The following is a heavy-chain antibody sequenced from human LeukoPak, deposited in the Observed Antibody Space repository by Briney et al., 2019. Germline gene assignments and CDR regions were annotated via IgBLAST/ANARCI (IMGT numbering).Heavy chain of an antibody. J-gene: IGHJ4*02. D-gene: IGHD1-26*01. Sequence: TGGSLKLSCAASGFTFSGSAIHWVRQASGKGLEWVGRIRSKAKSYATAYAASVKGRFTIFRDDSKNTAYLQMNSLRAEDTAVYYCAKDIRAVGATALDYWGQGTLVTVSS. V-gene: IGHV3-73*01. CDR3: AKDIRAVGATALDY. CDR2: IRSKAKSYAT. CDR1: GFTFSGSA.